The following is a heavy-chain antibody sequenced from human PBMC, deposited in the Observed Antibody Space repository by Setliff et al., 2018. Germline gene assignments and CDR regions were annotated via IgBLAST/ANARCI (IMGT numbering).Heavy chain of an antibody. V-gene: IGHV3-11*01. D-gene: IGHD2-15*01. J-gene: IGHJ4*02. Sequence: GGSLRLSCAASGFTFSDYYMSWIRQAPGKGLEWVAYISSSGSSIFYADSVRGRFSISRDNVKNSLYLQMNSLRSEDTAVYYCARALGGNYFDYWGPGILVTVSS. CDR3: ARALGGNYFDY. CDR2: ISSSGSSI. CDR1: GFTFSDYY.